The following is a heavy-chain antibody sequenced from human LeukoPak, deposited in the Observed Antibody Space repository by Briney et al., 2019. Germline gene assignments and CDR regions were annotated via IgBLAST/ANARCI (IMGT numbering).Heavy chain of an antibody. V-gene: IGHV3-23*01. D-gene: IGHD5-12*01. Sequence: GGSLRLSCAGSGFTFSKFGMIWVRQAPGKGLEWVSGSSGSGSSTYYADSVKGRSTISRDNGKNTLYLQMNSLRAEDTAVYYCARADSRDSGYDFDETDPFDYWGQGTLVTVSS. CDR2: SSGSGSST. J-gene: IGHJ4*02. CDR3: ARADSRDSGYDFDETDPFDY. CDR1: GFTFSKFG.